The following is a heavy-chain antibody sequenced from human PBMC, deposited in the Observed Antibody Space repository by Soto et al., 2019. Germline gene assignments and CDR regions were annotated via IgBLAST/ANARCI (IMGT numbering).Heavy chain of an antibody. CDR3: ARRYYGGNYWYFDL. D-gene: IGHD4-17*01. Sequence: QVQLQESGPGLVKPSETLSLTCTVSGGSISTYYWSWIRQPPGKGLEWIGYIHYSGSTNYNPSLKIRVTISVDKSKTQFSRKLSSVTAADTAVYYCARRYYGGNYWYFDLWGRGTLVTVSS. CDR2: IHYSGST. J-gene: IGHJ2*01. CDR1: GGSISTYY. V-gene: IGHV4-59*08.